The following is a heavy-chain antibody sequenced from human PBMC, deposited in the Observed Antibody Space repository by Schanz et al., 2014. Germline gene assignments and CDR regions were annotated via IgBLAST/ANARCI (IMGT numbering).Heavy chain of an antibody. Sequence: VHLVESGGGLVQPGGSLRLSCAASGITFSSHSFNWVRQAPGKGLEWVAVISCDGSFKNYADSVRGRITISRDNAKNSLFLQMNSLRAEDTAVYYCARPALWFADNYFDPWGQGTLVTVSS. CDR2: ISCDGSFK. D-gene: IGHD3-10*01. CDR3: ARPALWFADNYFDP. J-gene: IGHJ5*02. V-gene: IGHV3-33*08. CDR1: GITFSSHS.